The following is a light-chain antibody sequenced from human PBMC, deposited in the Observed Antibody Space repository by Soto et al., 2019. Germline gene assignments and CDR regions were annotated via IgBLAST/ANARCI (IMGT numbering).Light chain of an antibody. Sequence: QSVLTQPASVSGFPGQPITISCTGTSSDVGGYNYVSWYQQHPGKAPQFIIYDVSNRPSGVSNRFSGSKSGNTASLTIFGLQAEDEADYYCSSFTSSSTLVFGGGTQLTVL. J-gene: IGLJ2*01. CDR3: SSFTSSSTLV. CDR2: DVS. CDR1: SSDVGGYNY. V-gene: IGLV2-14*01.